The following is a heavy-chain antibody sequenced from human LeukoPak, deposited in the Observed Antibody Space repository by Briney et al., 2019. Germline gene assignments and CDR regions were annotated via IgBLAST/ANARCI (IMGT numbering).Heavy chain of an antibody. D-gene: IGHD3-22*01. CDR3: ARDNDYYDSSGYHNWSAP. J-gene: IGHJ5*02. V-gene: IGHV3-21*01. Sequence: GGSLRLSCAASGFTFSSYSMNWVRQAPGKGLEWVSSISSSSSYIYYADSVKGRFTISRDNAKNSLYLQMNSLRAEDTAVYYCARDNDYYDSSGYHNWSAPWGQGTLVTVSS. CDR2: ISSSSSYI. CDR1: GFTFSSYS.